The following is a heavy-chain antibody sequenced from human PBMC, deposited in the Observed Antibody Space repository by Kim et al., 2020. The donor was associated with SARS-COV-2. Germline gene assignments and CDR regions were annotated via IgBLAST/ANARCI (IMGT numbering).Heavy chain of an antibody. Sequence: SETLSLTCTVSGGSISSSSYYWGWIRQPPGKGLEWIGSIYYSGSTYYNPSLKSRVTISVDTSKNQFSLKLSSVTAADTAVYYCASQTLLLWFGELLYFGNFDYWGQGTLVTVSS. V-gene: IGHV4-39*01. CDR3: ASQTLLLWFGELLYFGNFDY. D-gene: IGHD3-10*01. CDR1: GGSISSSSYY. CDR2: IYYSGST. J-gene: IGHJ4*02.